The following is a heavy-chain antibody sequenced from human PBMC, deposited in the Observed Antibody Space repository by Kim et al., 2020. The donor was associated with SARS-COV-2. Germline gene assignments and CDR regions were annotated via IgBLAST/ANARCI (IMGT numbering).Heavy chain of an antibody. V-gene: IGHV4-4*02. CDR3: AREGGSGSYYWFDP. D-gene: IGHD3-10*01. J-gene: IGHJ5*02. Sequence: QSLKSRVTISVDKSKNQFSLKLSSVTAADTAVYYCAREGGSGSYYWFDPWGQGTLVTVSS.